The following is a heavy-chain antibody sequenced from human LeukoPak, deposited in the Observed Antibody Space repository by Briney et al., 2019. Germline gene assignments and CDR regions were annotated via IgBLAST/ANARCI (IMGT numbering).Heavy chain of an antibody. D-gene: IGHD3-3*01. Sequence: GGSLRLSCAASGFTFSDYYMSWIRQAPGKGLEWVSYISSSGSTIYYADSVKGRFTISRDNAKNSLYLQMNSLRAEDTAVYYCARANYYFWSNYYYYMDVWGKGTTVTVSS. CDR2: ISSSGSTI. CDR3: ARANYYFWSNYYYYMDV. V-gene: IGHV3-11*01. J-gene: IGHJ6*03. CDR1: GFTFSDYY.